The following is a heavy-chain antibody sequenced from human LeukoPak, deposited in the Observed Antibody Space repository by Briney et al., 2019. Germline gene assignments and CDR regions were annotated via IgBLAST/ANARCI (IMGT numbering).Heavy chain of an antibody. J-gene: IGHJ6*03. CDR3: AKDGPGYYYYYMDV. D-gene: IGHD3-10*01. V-gene: IGHV3-74*01. CDR2: INSDGSST. CDR1: GFTFSSYW. Sequence: GGSLRLSCAASGFTFSSYWMHWVRQAPGKGLVWVSRINSDGSSTSYADSVKGRFTISRDNAKNSLFLQMNSLRAEDTAVYYCAKDGPGYYYYYMDVWGKGTTVTVSS.